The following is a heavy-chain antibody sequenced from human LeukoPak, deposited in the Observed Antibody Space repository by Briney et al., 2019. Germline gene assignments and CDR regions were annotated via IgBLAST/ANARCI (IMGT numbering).Heavy chain of an antibody. CDR3: ARIDSRRTFDI. V-gene: IGHV3-7*01. CDR1: GFTFRNYW. D-gene: IGHD1-14*01. J-gene: IGHJ3*02. Sequence: GGSLRLSCAVSGFTFRNYWMSWVRQAPGKGLEWVANINEDGNKKYYADSVKGRFTISRDNAKNSLALQMNNLRFEGTAVYYCARIDSRRTFDIWGQGTMVTVSS. CDR2: INEDGNKK.